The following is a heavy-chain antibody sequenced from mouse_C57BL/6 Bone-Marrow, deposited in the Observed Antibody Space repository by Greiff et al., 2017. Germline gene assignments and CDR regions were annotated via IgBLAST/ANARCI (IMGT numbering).Heavy chain of an antibody. Sequence: VQLQQSGPGLVAPSQSLSITCTVSGFSLTSYAISWVRQPPGKGLEWLGVIWTGGGTNYNSAFKSRLSISKDNSKSQVFLKMNSLQTDDTARYYCTRIRVYGKKWYFDVWGTGTTVTVSA. V-gene: IGHV2-9-1*01. CDR3: TRIRVYGKKWYFDV. J-gene: IGHJ1*03. CDR1: GFSLTSYA. D-gene: IGHD1-1*01. CDR2: IWTGGGT.